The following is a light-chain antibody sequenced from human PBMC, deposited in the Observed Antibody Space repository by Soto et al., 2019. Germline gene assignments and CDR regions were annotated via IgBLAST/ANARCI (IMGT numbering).Light chain of an antibody. CDR3: QQSYSTPWT. Sequence: DIQMTQAPPSLSASVGDIVTITCRASQFISTYLNWYQQKPGRAPKLLIYGASTLQSGVPSRFTGRGSGPDFTLTISSLQPEDFATYHCQQSYSTPWTFGQGTKVEFK. J-gene: IGKJ1*01. CDR2: GAS. CDR1: QFISTY. V-gene: IGKV1-39*01.